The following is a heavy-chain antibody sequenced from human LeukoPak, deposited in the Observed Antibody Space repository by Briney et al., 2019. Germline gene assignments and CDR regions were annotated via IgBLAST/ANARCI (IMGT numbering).Heavy chain of an antibody. V-gene: IGHV3-53*01. CDR2: IYSGGNT. Sequence: PGGSLRLSCAASGFTVSGNYMSWVRQAPGKGLEWVSVIYSGGNTYYADSVKGRFTISRDNSKNTLYLQMNSLRAEDTAVYYCAKDLIRYYYDSSGPDYWGQGTLVTVSS. CDR3: AKDLIRYYYDSSGPDY. CDR1: GFTVSGNY. D-gene: IGHD3-22*01. J-gene: IGHJ4*02.